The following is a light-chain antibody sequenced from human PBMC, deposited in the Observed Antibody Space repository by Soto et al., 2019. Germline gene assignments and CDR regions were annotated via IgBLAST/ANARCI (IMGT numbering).Light chain of an antibody. CDR3: HQSYMTPPT. V-gene: IGKV1-39*01. Sequence: DIHMTQSPSSLSASVGDRVTITCRASQNINGYVNWYQQKPGRAPKLLIYAASILDSGVPSRFSGSGFGTDFTLVIDSLQPDDSATYYCHQSYMTPPTFGQG. J-gene: IGKJ2*01. CDR1: QNINGY. CDR2: AAS.